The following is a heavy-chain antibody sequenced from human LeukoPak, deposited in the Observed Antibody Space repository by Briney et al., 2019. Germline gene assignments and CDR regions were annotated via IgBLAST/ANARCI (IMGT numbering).Heavy chain of an antibody. V-gene: IGHV5-10-1*01. CDR2: IDPSDSYT. CDR3: ARDARGAAAADDAFDI. Sequence: GESLKISCKGSGYSFTSYWISWVRQMPGKGLEWMGRIDPSDSYTNYSPSFQGHVTISADKSISTAYLQWSSLKASDTAMYYCARDARGAAAADDAFDIWGQGTMVTVSS. D-gene: IGHD6-13*01. J-gene: IGHJ3*02. CDR1: GYSFTSYW.